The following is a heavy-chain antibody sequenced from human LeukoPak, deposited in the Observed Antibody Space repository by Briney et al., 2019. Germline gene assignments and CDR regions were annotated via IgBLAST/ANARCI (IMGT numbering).Heavy chain of an antibody. CDR1: GGSLSSYY. J-gene: IGHJ5*02. D-gene: IGHD1-26*01. CDR3: ARVPRVGATSWFDP. Sequence: SETLSLTCTVSGGSLSSYYWSWIRQPPGKGLEWIGYIYYSGSTKYNPSLKSRLTISVDTSKNQFSLKLSSVTAADTAVYYCARVPRVGATSWFDPWGQGTLVTVSS. V-gene: IGHV4-59*13. CDR2: IYYSGST.